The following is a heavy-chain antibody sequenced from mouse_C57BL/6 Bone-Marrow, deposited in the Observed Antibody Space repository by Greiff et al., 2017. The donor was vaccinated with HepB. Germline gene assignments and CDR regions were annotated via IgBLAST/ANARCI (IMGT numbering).Heavy chain of an antibody. V-gene: IGHV1-15*01. D-gene: IGHD2-1*01. CDR1: GYTFHDYE. J-gene: IGHJ2*01. CDR2: IDPETGGT. Sequence: QVQLKQSGAELVRPGASVTLSCKASGYTFHDYEMHWVKQTPVHGLEWIGAIDPETGGTAYNQKFKGKAILTADKSSSTAYMELRSLTSEDSAVYYCTSYGNYSFDYWGQGTTLTVSS. CDR3: TSYGNYSFDY.